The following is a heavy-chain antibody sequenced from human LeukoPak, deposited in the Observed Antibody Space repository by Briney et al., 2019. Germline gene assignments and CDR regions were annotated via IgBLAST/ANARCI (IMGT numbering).Heavy chain of an antibody. V-gene: IGHV7-4-1*02. J-gene: IGHJ6*03. D-gene: IGHD6-13*01. CDR1: GYTFTSYA. CDR2: INTNTGNP. Sequence: ASVKVSCKASGYTFTSYAMNWVRQAPGQGLEWMGWINTNTGNPTYAQGFTGRFVFSLDTSVSTAYLQISSLKAEDTAVYYCARDGPQRRFGAAAGDLYYYYYYMDVWGKGTTVTVSS. CDR3: ARDGPQRRFGAAAGDLYYYYYYMDV.